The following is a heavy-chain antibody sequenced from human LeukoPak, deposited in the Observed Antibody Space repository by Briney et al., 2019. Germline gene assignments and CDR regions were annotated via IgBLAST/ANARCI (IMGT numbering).Heavy chain of an antibody. V-gene: IGHV3-64D*06. D-gene: IGHD3-10*01. CDR3: VKDVVRGVIIEGGLDY. CDR1: GFTFSTYA. Sequence: PGGSLRLSCAGSGFTFSTYAMSWVRQAPGKGLEYVSAISSNGGSTYYADSVKGRFTISRDNSKNTLYLQMSSLRAEDTAVYYCVKDVVRGVIIEGGLDYWGQGTLVTVSS. CDR2: ISSNGGST. J-gene: IGHJ4*02.